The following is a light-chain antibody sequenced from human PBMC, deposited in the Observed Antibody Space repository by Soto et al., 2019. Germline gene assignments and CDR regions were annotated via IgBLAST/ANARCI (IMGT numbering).Light chain of an antibody. V-gene: IGKV1-39*01. CDR1: QSISSY. J-gene: IGKJ1*01. CDR3: QQSYSQWT. Sequence: DIQMTQSPSSLSASVGDRVTITCRASQSISSYLNWYQQKPGKAPKLLIYAASSLQSGVPSRFSGSGSGTDSTLTISSLQPEDFATYYCQQSYSQWTFGQGTKVEIK. CDR2: AAS.